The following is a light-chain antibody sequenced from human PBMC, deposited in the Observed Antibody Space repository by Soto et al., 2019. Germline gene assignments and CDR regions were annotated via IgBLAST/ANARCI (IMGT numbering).Light chain of an antibody. CDR1: QTISNY. CDR2: VAS. V-gene: IGKV1-39*01. Sequence: DIQMTQSPASLSASAGDRVTITCRASQTISNYLNWYQQKPGKAPKLLIYVASSLQSGVPWRFTGSGSGTDFSLTITSLQPEDSATYYCQQTYSTPYTFGRGTKLEIK. CDR3: QQTYSTPYT. J-gene: IGKJ2*01.